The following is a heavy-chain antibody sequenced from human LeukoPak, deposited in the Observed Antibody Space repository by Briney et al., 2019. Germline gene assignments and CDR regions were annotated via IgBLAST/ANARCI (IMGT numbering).Heavy chain of an antibody. CDR3: ARARTNYYYDSSGYYRDAFDI. D-gene: IGHD3-22*01. V-gene: IGHV3-48*03. Sequence: GGSLRLSCAASGFTFSSYEMDWVRQAPGKGLEWVSYISSSGSTIYYADSVKGRFTISRANAQNSMYLQMSSLRAEDTAVYYCARARTNYYYDSSGYYRDAFDIWGQGTMVTVSS. CDR1: GFTFSSYE. CDR2: ISSSGSTI. J-gene: IGHJ3*02.